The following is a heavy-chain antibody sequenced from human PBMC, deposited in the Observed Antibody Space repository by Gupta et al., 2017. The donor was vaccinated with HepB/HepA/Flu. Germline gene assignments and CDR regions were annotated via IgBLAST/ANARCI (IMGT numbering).Heavy chain of an antibody. CDR1: GFTFSNHG. J-gene: IGHJ6*03. V-gene: IGHV3-33*01. Sequence: QVQLEASGGGVVYPGRSLSLSCVASGFTFSNHGMHWVRQAPGKGLEWLAVIWYDGTNEYYADSVKGRFTISRDNSKNTLYLQMNSLRAEDTAVYFCARDQINYYLDVWGKGTTVAVSS. CDR2: IWYDGTNE. CDR3: ARDQINYYLDV.